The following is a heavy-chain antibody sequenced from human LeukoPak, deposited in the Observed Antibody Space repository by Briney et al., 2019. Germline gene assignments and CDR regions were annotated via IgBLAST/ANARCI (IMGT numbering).Heavy chain of an antibody. D-gene: IGHD3-3*01. V-gene: IGHV1-18*01. J-gene: IGHJ4*02. CDR2: ISAYNGNT. Sequence: EASVKVSCKASGYTFTSYGISWVRQAPGQGLEWMGWISAYNGNTNYAQKLQGRVTMTTDTSTSTAYMELRSLRSDDTAVYYCARASDDFWSGYYDYWGRGTLVTVSS. CDR3: ARASDDFWSGYYDY. CDR1: GYTFTSYG.